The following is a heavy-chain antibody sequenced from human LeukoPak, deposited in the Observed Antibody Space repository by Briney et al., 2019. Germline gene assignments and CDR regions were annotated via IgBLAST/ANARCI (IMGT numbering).Heavy chain of an antibody. V-gene: IGHV1-69*13. D-gene: IGHD3-10*01. CDR2: IIPIFGTA. CDR1: GGTFSSYA. CDR3: AREELLWFGEYPTLYFDY. J-gene: IGHJ4*02. Sequence: SVKVSCKASGGTFSSYAISWVRQAPGQGLEWMGGIIPIFGTANYVQKFQGRVTITADESTSTAYMELSSLRSEDTAVYYCAREELLWFGEYPTLYFDYWGQGTLVTVSS.